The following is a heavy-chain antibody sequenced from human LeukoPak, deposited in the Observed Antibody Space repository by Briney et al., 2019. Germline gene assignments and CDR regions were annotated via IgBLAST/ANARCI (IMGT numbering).Heavy chain of an antibody. Sequence: PSETLSLTCTVSGYSISRGYYWGWIRQPPGKGLEWIGSIYHSGSTYYNPSRKSRVTISVDTSKNQFSLNLSSVTAADTAVYYCASDHCSSISCHRGDYWGQGTLVTVSS. J-gene: IGHJ4*02. CDR2: IYHSGST. V-gene: IGHV4-38-2*02. CDR1: GYSISRGYY. D-gene: IGHD2-2*01. CDR3: ASDHCSSISCHRGDY.